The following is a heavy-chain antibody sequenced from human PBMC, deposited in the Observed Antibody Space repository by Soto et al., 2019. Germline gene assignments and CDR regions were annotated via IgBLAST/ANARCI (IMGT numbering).Heavy chain of an antibody. CDR3: ARGEGPHYYDSSGHFDY. CDR1: GGTFSSYA. V-gene: IGHV1-69*13. J-gene: IGHJ4*02. D-gene: IGHD3-22*01. CDR2: IIPIFGTA. Sequence: SVKVSCKASGGTFSSYAISWVRQAPGQGLEWMGGIIPIFGTANYAQKFQGRVTITADESTSTAYMELSSLRSEDTAVYYCARGEGPHYYDSSGHFDYWGQGTLVTVSS.